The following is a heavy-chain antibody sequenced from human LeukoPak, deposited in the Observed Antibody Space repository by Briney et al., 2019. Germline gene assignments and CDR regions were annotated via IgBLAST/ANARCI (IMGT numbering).Heavy chain of an antibody. V-gene: IGHV3-23*01. CDR2: IRGSGDVT. Sequence: GGSLRLSCEASGCTFSNNVMNWVRQAPGKGLEWVSSIRGSGDVTYYADSVKGRFTISRDNSKNTLFLQMNDLTREDTAIFYCTRRGGSDGWGAFDVWGQGTMVTVSS. CDR3: TRRGGSDGWGAFDV. J-gene: IGHJ3*01. CDR1: GCTFSNNV. D-gene: IGHD5-24*01.